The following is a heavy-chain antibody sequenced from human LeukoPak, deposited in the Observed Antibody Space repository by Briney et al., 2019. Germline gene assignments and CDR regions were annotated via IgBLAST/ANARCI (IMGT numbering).Heavy chain of an antibody. D-gene: IGHD5-24*01. CDR2: INHSGST. CDR3: AREGYSYLLHY. V-gene: IGHV4-34*01. J-gene: IGHJ4*02. CDR1: GGSFSGYY. Sequence: PSETLSLTCAVYGGSFSGYYWSWIRQPPGKGLEWIGEINHSGSTNYNPSLKSRVTISVDTSKNQFSLKLSSVTAADTAVYYCAREGYSYLLHYWGQGTLVTVSS.